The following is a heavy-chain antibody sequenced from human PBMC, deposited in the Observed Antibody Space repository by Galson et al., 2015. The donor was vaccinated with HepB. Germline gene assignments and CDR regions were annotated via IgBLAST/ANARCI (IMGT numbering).Heavy chain of an antibody. J-gene: IGHJ4*02. D-gene: IGHD2-15*01. V-gene: IGHV3-53*01. Sequence: SLRLSCAASGFTVSSNYMSWVRQAPGKGLEWVSVLYSGDSTHYADSVKGRFTISRDNSKNTLYLQMNSLRAEDTVVYYCARFNGGKAGVDYWGQGTLVTVSS. CDR2: LYSGDST. CDR3: ARFNGGKAGVDY. CDR1: GFTVSSNY.